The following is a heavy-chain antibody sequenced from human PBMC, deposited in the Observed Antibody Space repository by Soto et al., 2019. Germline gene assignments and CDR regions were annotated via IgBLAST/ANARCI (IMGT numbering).Heavy chain of an antibody. CDR3: EGESGENWSYEAY. J-gene: IGHJ4*02. CDR2: ISATGNT. V-gene: IGHV4-4*07. Sequence: PXGTLYLTCTVTGDTITRFSWHWIRQSAGKGLEWIGRISATGNTHYNPSLESRVTMSLDTSKNQFSLKLTSVTAADTAVYYCEGESGENWSYEAYWGQGTLVTVSS. D-gene: IGHD1-7*01. CDR1: GDTITRFS.